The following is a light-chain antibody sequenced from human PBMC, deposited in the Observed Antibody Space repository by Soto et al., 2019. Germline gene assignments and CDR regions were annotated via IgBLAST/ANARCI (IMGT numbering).Light chain of an antibody. J-gene: IGKJ5*01. Sequence: EIVMTQSPATLSVSPGERATLSCRASQSVSSYLAWYQQKPGQAPRLFIYGASSRATGIPDRFGGSGSGTDFTLTISSLESEDFAVYYCQQRSNWPSITFGQGTRLEIK. CDR2: GAS. CDR1: QSVSSY. V-gene: IGKV3-11*01. CDR3: QQRSNWPSIT.